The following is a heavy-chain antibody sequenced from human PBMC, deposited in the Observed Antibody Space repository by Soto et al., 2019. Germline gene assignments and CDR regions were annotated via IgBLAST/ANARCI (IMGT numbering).Heavy chain of an antibody. V-gene: IGHV4-61*02. CDR1: GGSIISDGYY. CDR3: ARAPNTVTKDYFDY. J-gene: IGHJ4*02. CDR2: IYTSGST. D-gene: IGHD4-17*01. Sequence: SETLSLTCAVSGGSIISDGYYWSWIRQPAGKGLEWIGRIYTSGSTNYNPSLKSRVTMSVDTSKNQFSLKLSSVTAADTAVYYCARAPNTVTKDYFDYWGQGTLVTVSS.